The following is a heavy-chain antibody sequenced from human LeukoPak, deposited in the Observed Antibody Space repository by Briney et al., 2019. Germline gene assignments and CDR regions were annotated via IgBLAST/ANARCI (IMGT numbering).Heavy chain of an antibody. D-gene: IGHD3-9*01. V-gene: IGHV3-7*01. CDR3: ARGKAYYDILTGLDY. CDR1: GFTFSNYA. Sequence: GGSLRLSCAASGFTFSNYAMSWVRQAPGKGLEWVANIKQDGSEKYYVDSVKGRFTISRDNAKNSLYLQMNSLRAEDTAVYYCARGKAYYDILTGLDYWGQGTLVTVSS. CDR2: IKQDGSEK. J-gene: IGHJ4*02.